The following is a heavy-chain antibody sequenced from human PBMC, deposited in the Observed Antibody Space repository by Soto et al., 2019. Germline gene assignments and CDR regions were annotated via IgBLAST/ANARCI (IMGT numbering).Heavy chain of an antibody. J-gene: IGHJ6*02. Sequence: QVQLVQSGAEVKKPGASVKVSCKASGYTFTSYDINRVRQATGQGLEWMGWMNPNSGNTGYAQKFQGRVTMTRNTSISTAYMELNSLRSEDTAVYYCARWPDGYYYYGMDVWGQGTTVTVSS. CDR3: ARWPDGYYYYGMDV. CDR2: MNPNSGNT. CDR1: GYTFTSYD. V-gene: IGHV1-8*01.